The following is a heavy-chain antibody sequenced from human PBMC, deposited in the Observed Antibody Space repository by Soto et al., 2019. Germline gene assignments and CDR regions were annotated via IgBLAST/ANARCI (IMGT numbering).Heavy chain of an antibody. CDR1: GXSXXXXX. V-gene: IGHV4-34*01. CDR2: INHGGST. J-gene: IGHJ4*02. Sequence: QVQLQQWGAGLLKPSETLSLTCAVYGXSXXXXXXXXXXXXPGKGLEWIGEINHGGSTNYNPSLTSRVTLSVDTSKNQFSXXLASVTAXDTAVYYCARRPDGFDYWGQGTLVTVSS. CDR3: ARRPDGFDY.